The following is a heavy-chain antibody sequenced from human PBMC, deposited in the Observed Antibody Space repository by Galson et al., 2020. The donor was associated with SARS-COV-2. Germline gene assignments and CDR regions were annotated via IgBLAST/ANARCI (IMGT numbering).Heavy chain of an antibody. D-gene: IGHD6-19*01. V-gene: IGHV2-70*11. J-gene: IGHJ4*02. CDR1: GFSLHTSGLC. Sequence: ESGPTLVKPTQTLTLTCTFSGFSLHTSGLCVGWIRQPPGKALEWLARIDWDDDEYYSASLKTRLTISKDTSENQVVLTMTNMDPVDTATYYCGRIDSSGCRGNYWGQGTLVTVSS. CDR2: IDWDDDE. CDR3: GRIDSSGCRGNY.